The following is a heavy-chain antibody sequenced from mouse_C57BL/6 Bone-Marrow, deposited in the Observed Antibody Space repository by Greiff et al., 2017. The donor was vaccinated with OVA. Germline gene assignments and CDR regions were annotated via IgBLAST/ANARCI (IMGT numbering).Heavy chain of an antibody. J-gene: IGHJ4*01. Sequence: EVQLVESEGGLVQPGSSMKLSCTASGFTFSDYYMAWVRQVPEKGLEWVANINSDGSSTYYLDSLKGRFIISRDNAKNILYLQMSSLKSEDTATYDCAREDYYGLYYAMDYWGQGTAVTVSA. D-gene: IGHD1-1*01. CDR1: GFTFSDYY. V-gene: IGHV5-16*01. CDR2: INSDGSST. CDR3: AREDYYGLYYAMDY.